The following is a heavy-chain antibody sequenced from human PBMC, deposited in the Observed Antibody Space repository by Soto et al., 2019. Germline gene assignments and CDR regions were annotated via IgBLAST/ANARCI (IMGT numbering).Heavy chain of an antibody. Sequence: GGSLRLSCAASGFTLSSYSMNWVRQAPGKGLEWVSYISSSSSNIYYADSVKGRFTISRDNAKNSLYLQMNSLRDEDTAVYYCARDRYGDYSGFDPWGQGTLVTVSA. CDR1: GFTLSSYS. D-gene: IGHD4-17*01. CDR2: ISSSSSNI. CDR3: ARDRYGDYSGFDP. V-gene: IGHV3-48*02. J-gene: IGHJ5*02.